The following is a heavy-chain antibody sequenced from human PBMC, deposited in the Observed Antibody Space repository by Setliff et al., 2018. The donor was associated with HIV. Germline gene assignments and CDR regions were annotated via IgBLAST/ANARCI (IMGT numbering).Heavy chain of an antibody. Sequence: ETVSLTCTVSGGSVGSGSYYWSWIRQSPGKGLEWIGYIYYSGSTTYNPTLKSRVTMSIDTSKNQFSLKVRSVSAVDTAVYYCARDPPGYGDSNDYWGQGMLVTVSS. CDR1: GGSVGSGSYY. V-gene: IGHV4-61*01. J-gene: IGHJ4*02. D-gene: IGHD4-17*01. CDR3: ARDPPGYGDSNDY. CDR2: IYYSGST.